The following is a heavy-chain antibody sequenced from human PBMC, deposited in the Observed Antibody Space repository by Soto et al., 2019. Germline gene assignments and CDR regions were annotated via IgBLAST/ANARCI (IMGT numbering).Heavy chain of an antibody. CDR3: ARSPAPLGAVAATSGFDY. J-gene: IGHJ4*02. D-gene: IGHD2-15*01. CDR1: GYTFTSYD. Sequence: ASVKVSGKASGYTFTSYDMHWVRQAPGQGLEWMGIINPSGGSTSYAQKFQGRVTMTRDTSTSTVYMELSSLRSEDTAVYYCARSPAPLGAVAATSGFDYWGQGTLVTVSS. CDR2: INPSGGST. V-gene: IGHV1-46*01.